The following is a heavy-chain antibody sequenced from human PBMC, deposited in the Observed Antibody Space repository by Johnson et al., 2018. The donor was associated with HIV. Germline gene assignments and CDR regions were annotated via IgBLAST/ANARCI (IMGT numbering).Heavy chain of an antibody. CDR3: ARGEWELNAGHGVDI. V-gene: IGHV3-30*04. J-gene: IGHJ3*02. Sequence: VQLVESGGGVVQPGASLRLSCAASGFTFSTYAIHWVRQAPGKGLEWVAIISYDGSDKYYADSVKGRFTISRDNPKNTLYLQMSSLRAEDTAFYYCARGEWELNAGHGVDIWGQGTMVTVSS. D-gene: IGHD1-26*01. CDR2: ISYDGSDK. CDR1: GFTFSTYA.